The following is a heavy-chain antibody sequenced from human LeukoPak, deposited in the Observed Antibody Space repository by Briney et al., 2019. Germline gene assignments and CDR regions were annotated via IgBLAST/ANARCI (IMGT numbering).Heavy chain of an antibody. V-gene: IGHV3-30*02. CDR2: IRNDGNEK. CDR3: AKEFVRSYYYVFDY. J-gene: IGHJ4*02. CDR1: GFTFSTYG. D-gene: IGHD3-10*02. Sequence: PRGSLRLSCAASGFTFSTYGIHWVRQAPGKGLEWVAFIRNDGNEKYFADSVQGRFTISRDNSENTLYLQMNSLRTEDTALYYCAKEFVRSYYYVFDYWGQGTLVTVSS.